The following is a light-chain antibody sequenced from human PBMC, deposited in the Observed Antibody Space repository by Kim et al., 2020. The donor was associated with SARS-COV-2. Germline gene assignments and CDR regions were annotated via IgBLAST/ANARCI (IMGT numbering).Light chain of an antibody. J-gene: IGKJ1*01. CDR2: AAS. CDR1: QDVRDW. Sequence: ASVGDRVTITCRASQDVRDWLAWYQHKPGNAPKLLIYAASTLRSGVPPRFTGGGSGTQFTLTINDLQPDDFATYFCQQSNTSPWTFGPGTKVEIK. V-gene: IGKV1-12*01. CDR3: QQSNTSPWT.